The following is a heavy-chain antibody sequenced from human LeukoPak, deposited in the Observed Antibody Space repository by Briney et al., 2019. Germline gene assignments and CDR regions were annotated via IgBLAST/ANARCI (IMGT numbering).Heavy chain of an antibody. J-gene: IGHJ4*02. Sequence: PSETLSLTCTVSCGSISPYYWSWLRQPPGKGVEGSGYIYYSGITSYNPSLKRRVTISVDTSKNQFSLKLSSVTAADTAVYYCARHGGGGESYPRVFDYGGRGSLVTVSS. CDR1: CGSISPYY. V-gene: IGHV4-59*08. D-gene: IGHD1-26*01. CDR3: ARHGGGGESYPRVFDY. CDR2: IYYSGIT.